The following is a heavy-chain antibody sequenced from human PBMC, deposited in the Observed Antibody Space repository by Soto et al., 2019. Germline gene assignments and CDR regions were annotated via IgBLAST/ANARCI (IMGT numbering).Heavy chain of an antibody. Sequence: ASVKVSCKASGYIFTGYYMHWVRQAPGQGLEWMGWINPNSGDTNYTQKFQGWVTMTRDTSISTAYMELSRLRSDDTAVYYCATSRISIAVAGETEYYFDYWGQGTPVTVS. D-gene: IGHD6-19*01. J-gene: IGHJ4*02. CDR3: ATSRISIAVAGETEYYFDY. CDR2: INPNSGDT. CDR1: GYIFTGYY. V-gene: IGHV1-2*04.